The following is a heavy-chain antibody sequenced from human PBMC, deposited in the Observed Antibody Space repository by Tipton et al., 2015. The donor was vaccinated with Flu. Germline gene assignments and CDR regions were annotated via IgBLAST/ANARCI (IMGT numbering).Heavy chain of an antibody. CDR2: IIPIFGTA. CDR3: AVPIPGIAAAGTLGY. D-gene: IGHD6-13*01. V-gene: IGHV1-69*18. J-gene: IGHJ4*02. Sequence: QLVQSGAEVKKPGSSVKVSCKASGGTFSSYAISWVRQAPGQGLEWMGRIIPIFGTANYAQKIQGRVTITADESTSTAYMELSSLRSEDTAVYYCAVPIPGIAAAGTLGYWGQGTLVTVSS. CDR1: GGTFSSYA.